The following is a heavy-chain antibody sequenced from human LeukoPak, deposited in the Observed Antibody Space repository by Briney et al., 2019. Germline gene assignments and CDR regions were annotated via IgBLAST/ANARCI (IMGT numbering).Heavy chain of an antibody. CDR3: AMTASRAMFRVVRFDS. CDR1: GFTLCSYA. V-gene: IGHV3-23*01. Sequence: GGSLRPSCAASGFTLCSYAMSWVRQAPGKGLEGVSAISGSVGSTYEADSETGRFTSSRDNSKPKLYLKMNSLRDEATAVYYCAMTASRAMFRVVRFDSWGQGNLVTVSS. CDR2: ISGSVGST. D-gene: IGHD3-3*01. J-gene: IGHJ4*02.